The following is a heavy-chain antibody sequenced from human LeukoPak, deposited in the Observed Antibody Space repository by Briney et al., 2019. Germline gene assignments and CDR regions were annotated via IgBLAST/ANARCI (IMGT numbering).Heavy chain of an antibody. Sequence: GGSLRLSCAASGFTVSGTHMSWVRQAPGKGLEWVSTMYTGGTTYYADSVKGRFTISRDNSRNTLFLHMSSPRADDTAVYYCAKDEATSGGGLASWGQGTLVTVSS. CDR3: AKDEATSGGGLAS. CDR2: MYTGGTT. D-gene: IGHD3-16*01. J-gene: IGHJ4*02. CDR1: GFTVSGTH. V-gene: IGHV3-53*01.